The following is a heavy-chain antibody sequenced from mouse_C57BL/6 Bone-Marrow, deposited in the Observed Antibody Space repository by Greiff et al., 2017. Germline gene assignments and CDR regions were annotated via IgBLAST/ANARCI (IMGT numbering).Heavy chain of an antibody. Sequence: VQLKESGPGLVQPSQSLSLTCSVTGYSITSGYYWNWIRQFPGNNLEWMGYISYDGSNNYNPSLKNRISITRDTSKNQFFLKLNSVTAEDTATYYCARAVTTGYAMDYWGQGTSVTVSS. CDR1: GYSITSGYY. V-gene: IGHV3-6*01. CDR3: ARAVTTGYAMDY. D-gene: IGHD2-2*01. J-gene: IGHJ4*01. CDR2: ISYDGSN.